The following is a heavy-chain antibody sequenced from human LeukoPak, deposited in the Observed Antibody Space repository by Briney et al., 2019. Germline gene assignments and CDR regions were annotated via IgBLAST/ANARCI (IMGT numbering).Heavy chain of an antibody. V-gene: IGHV1-2*02. Sequence: ASVKVSCKASGYTFTGYYMHWVRQAPGQGLEWMGWINPNSGGTNYAQKFQGRVTMTRDTSISTAYMELSRLRSDDTAVYYCARDILRSTSFYYYYMDVWGKGTTVTVPS. CDR2: INPNSGGT. CDR3: ARDILRSTSFYYYYMDV. CDR1: GYTFTGYY. D-gene: IGHD2-2*01. J-gene: IGHJ6*03.